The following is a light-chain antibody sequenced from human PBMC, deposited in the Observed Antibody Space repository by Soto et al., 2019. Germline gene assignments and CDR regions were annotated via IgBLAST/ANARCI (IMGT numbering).Light chain of an antibody. V-gene: IGLV1-47*01. CDR1: SSNIGSNF. Sequence: QSVLTQPPSASGTPGQRVTISCSGSSSNIGSNFVYWYQQLPGTAPKLLIYRNNQRPSGVPDRFSGSKSGTSASLAIRGLRSEDEADYYCAAWDDILSGKVFGGGTKLTVL. J-gene: IGLJ2*01. CDR3: AAWDDILSGKV. CDR2: RNN.